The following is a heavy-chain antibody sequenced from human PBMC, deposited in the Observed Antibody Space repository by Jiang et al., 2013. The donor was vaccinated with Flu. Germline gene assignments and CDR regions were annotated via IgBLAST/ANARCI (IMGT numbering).Heavy chain of an antibody. J-gene: IGHJ4*02. Sequence: SVRISCKASGYVFTEYSLNWVRQSPGQGFEWMGRITTNTGSPTYAQAFTGRFVFSLDTSVSTAYLQINSLKAEDTAVYYCVRRDKFSSGWSFDYWGQGTLVTVSS. D-gene: IGHD3-22*01. V-gene: IGHV7-4-1*02. CDR1: GYVFTEYS. CDR2: ITTNTGSP. CDR3: VRRDKFSSGWSFDY.